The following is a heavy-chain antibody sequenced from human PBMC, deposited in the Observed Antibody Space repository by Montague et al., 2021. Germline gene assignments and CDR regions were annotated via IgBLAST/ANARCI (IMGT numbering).Heavy chain of an antibody. D-gene: IGHD2-15*01. CDR2: ILHSGST. Sequence: SETLSLTCTVYGYSISSGDYWGWIRQPPGKGLEWIVSILHSGSTYYNPSLKSRFTISVDTSKNQFSLKLTSVTAADPAPYYCARDREAAPFDYWGQGTLVTVFS. J-gene: IGHJ4*02. CDR3: ARDREAAPFDY. V-gene: IGHV4-38-2*02. CDR1: GYSISSGDY.